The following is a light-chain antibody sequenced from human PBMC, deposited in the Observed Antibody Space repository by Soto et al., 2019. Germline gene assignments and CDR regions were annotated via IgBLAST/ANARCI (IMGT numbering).Light chain of an antibody. Sequence: AIRMTQSPSSFSASPGDRVTITCRASQGISTSLAWYQQRPGKAPKLLIYGASTLQSGVPSRFSGSGSGTDFTLTISSLQSEDFATYFCQQYYSYPPALTFGGGTKVEIK. V-gene: IGKV1-8*01. CDR1: QGISTS. J-gene: IGKJ4*01. CDR2: GAS. CDR3: QQYYSYPPALT.